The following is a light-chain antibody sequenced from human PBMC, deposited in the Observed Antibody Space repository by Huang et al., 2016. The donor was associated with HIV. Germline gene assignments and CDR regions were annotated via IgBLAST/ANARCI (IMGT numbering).Light chain of an antibody. CDR1: QSLTTN. J-gene: IGKJ2*01. V-gene: IGKV3-15*01. CDR2: GTS. CDR3: HHYNT. Sequence: EIVLTQSPDTLSVSPGERVTLSCRTSQSLTTNLAWYHHKPGQAPRILVYGTSIRATDAPARYSRSVSGTEFTLTSSSLQSEAFEVYSWHHYNTFGRGTKLEIK.